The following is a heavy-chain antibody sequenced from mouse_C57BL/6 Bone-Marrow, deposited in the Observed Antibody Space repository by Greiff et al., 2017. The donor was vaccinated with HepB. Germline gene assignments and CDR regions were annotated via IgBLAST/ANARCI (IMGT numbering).Heavy chain of an antibody. V-gene: IGHV2-3*01. CDR1: GFSLTSYG. CDR2: IWGDGST. Sequence: VQGVESGPGLVAPSQSLSITCTVSGFSLTSYGVSWVRQPPGKGLEWLGVIWGDGSTNYHSALISRLSISKDNSKSQVFLKLNSLQTDDTATYYCAKWGTTVVATNWDYAMDYWGQGTSVTVSS. CDR3: AKWGTTVVATNWDYAMDY. J-gene: IGHJ4*01. D-gene: IGHD1-1*01.